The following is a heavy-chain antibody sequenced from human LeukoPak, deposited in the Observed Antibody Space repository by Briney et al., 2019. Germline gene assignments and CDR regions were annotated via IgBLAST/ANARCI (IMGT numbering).Heavy chain of an antibody. Sequence: SQTLSLTCAISGDIVSSNSAAWNWIRQSPSRGLEWLGRTYYRSKWYNDYAISVRSRITINPDTSKNQFSLQLNSVTPEDTAVYYCARDWGTLTDGFDIWGQGTMVIVSS. CDR2: TYYRSKWYN. CDR3: ARDWGTLTDGFDI. D-gene: IGHD3-16*01. CDR1: GDIVSSNSAA. J-gene: IGHJ3*02. V-gene: IGHV6-1*01.